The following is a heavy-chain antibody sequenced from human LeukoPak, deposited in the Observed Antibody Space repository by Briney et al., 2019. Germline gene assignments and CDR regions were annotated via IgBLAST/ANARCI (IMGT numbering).Heavy chain of an antibody. CDR3: ARLVGIQLWYFDY. J-gene: IGHJ4*02. CDR2: IYYSGST. V-gene: IGHV4-39*01. CDR1: GGSISSSSNY. D-gene: IGHD5-18*01. Sequence: SETLSLTCTVSGGSISSSSNYWGWIRQPPGKGLEWIGSIYYSGSTYYNPSLKSRVTISVDTSKNQFSLKLSSVTAADTAVYYCARLVGIQLWYFDYWGQGTLVTVSS.